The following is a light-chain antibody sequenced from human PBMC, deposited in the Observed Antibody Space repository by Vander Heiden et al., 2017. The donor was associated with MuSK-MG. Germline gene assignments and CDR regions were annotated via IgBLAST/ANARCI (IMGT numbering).Light chain of an antibody. Sequence: EIVLTQSPATLSLSPGERATLPCRASQRVSYYLAWYQQKPGQAPRLLIYDASNWASGIPARFSGSGSGTDFTLTISSLEPEDFAVYYCQQRSNWPLTFGGGTKVEIK. CDR3: QQRSNWPLT. V-gene: IGKV3-11*01. CDR1: QRVSYY. CDR2: DAS. J-gene: IGKJ4*01.